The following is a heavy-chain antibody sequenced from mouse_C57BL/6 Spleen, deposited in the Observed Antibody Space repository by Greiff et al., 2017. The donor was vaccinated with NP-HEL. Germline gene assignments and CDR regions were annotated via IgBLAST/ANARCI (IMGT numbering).Heavy chain of an antibody. CDR1: GYTFTDYE. J-gene: IGHJ3*01. Sequence: VKLMESGAELVRPGASVTLSCKASGYTFTDYEMHWVKQTPVHGLEWIGAIDPETGGTAYNQKFKGKAILTADKSSSTAYMELRSLTSEDSAVYYCTRWWFAYWGQGTLVTVSA. CDR3: TRWWFAY. CDR2: IDPETGGT. V-gene: IGHV1-15*01.